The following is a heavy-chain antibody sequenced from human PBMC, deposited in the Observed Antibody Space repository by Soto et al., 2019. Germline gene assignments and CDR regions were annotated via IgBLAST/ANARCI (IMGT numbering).Heavy chain of an antibody. CDR3: ARVYLWSGYCDWFDP. CDR1: AGSIISGGYY. D-gene: IGHD3-3*01. CDR2: IYYSVST. J-gene: IGHJ5*02. Sequence: TLSLTCTVSAGSIISGGYYWRWIRPHPGKGLEWIGYIYYSVSTYYNPSLKSRVTISVDTSKNQFSLKLSSVTAADTAVYYCARVYLWSGYCDWFDPLGQGTLVTV. V-gene: IGHV4-31*03.